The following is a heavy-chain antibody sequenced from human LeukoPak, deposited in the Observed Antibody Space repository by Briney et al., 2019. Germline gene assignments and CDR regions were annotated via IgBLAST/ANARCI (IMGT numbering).Heavy chain of an antibody. CDR1: GYTFTSYD. V-gene: IGHV1-8*01. CDR2: MNPNSGKT. J-gene: IGHJ5*02. CDR3: ARVISQIRRTNWFDP. Sequence: ASVKVSCKASGYTFTSYDINWVRQAPGQGLEWMGWMNPNSGKTGYAQKFQGRVTMTRNTSISTAYMELSSLRSEDTAVYYCARVISQIRRTNWFDPWGQGTLVTVSS. D-gene: IGHD3-16*01.